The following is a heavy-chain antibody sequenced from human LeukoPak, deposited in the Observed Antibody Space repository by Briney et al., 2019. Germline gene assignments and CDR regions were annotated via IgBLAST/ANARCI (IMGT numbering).Heavy chain of an antibody. CDR2: IYHSGST. J-gene: IGHJ5*02. CDR1: GGSISSGGYY. V-gene: IGHV4-30-2*01. D-gene: IGHD3-10*01. Sequence: PSETLSLTCTVSGGSISSGGYYSSWIRQPPGKGLEWIGYIYHSGSTYYNPSLKSRATISVDRSKNQFSLKLSSVTAADTAVYYCARGGTGIGSLNWFDPWGQGTLVTVSS. CDR3: ARGGTGIGSLNWFDP.